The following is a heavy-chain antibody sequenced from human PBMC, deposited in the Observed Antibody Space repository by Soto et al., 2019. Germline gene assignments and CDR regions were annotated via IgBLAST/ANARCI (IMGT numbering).Heavy chain of an antibody. CDR2: IKQDGSEK. D-gene: IGHD3-9*01. CDR1: GFTFSSYW. V-gene: IGHV3-7*03. Sequence: GGSLRLSCAASGFTFSSYWMSWVRQAPGKGLEWVANIKQDGSEKYYVDSVKGRFTISRDNAKNSLYLQMNSLRAEDTAVYYCAREGVWGLRYFDRSYYGMDVWGQGTTVTVSS. J-gene: IGHJ6*02. CDR3: AREGVWGLRYFDRSYYGMDV.